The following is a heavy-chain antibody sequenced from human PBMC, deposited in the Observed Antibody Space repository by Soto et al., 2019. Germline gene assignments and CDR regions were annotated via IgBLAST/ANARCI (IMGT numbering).Heavy chain of an antibody. J-gene: IGHJ4*02. Sequence: EVQLEESGGGLVQPGGSLRLSCAVSGFTYSTYWMSWVRQAPGKGLEWLANIKQDGSEKNYVDSVKGRFTISRDNAKNSLYLQMSSLRAEDTAVYYCVRGGWSVDYWGQGTLVIVSS. V-gene: IGHV3-7*04. CDR2: IKQDGSEK. D-gene: IGHD2-8*01. CDR3: VRGGWSVDY. CDR1: GFTYSTYW.